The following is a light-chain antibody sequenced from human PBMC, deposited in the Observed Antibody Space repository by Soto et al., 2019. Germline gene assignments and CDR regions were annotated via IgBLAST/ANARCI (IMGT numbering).Light chain of an antibody. V-gene: IGKV1-39*01. Sequence: DTQMTQSPSSLSASVGDRVTITCRASQTVRRYLNWYQQKPGKAPTLLIYAASTLESAVPPRFSGAGSETEFTLTISSLQPEDVATYYCQKYNSAPPFTFGPGTKVDIK. CDR1: QTVRRY. CDR3: QKYNSAPPFT. J-gene: IGKJ3*01. CDR2: AAS.